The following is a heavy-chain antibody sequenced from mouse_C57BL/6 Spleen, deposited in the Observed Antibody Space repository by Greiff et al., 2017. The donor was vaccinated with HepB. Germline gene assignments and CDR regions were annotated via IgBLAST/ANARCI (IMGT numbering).Heavy chain of an antibody. Sequence: VNVVESGAELVRPGASVTLSCKASGYTFTDYEMHWVKQTPVHGLEWIGAIDPETGGTAYNQKFKGKAILTADKSSSTAYMELRSLTSEDSAVYYCTRSRWLLREGAMDYRGQGTSVTVSS. CDR2: IDPETGGT. J-gene: IGHJ4*01. CDR3: TRSRWLLREGAMDY. CDR1: GYTFTDYE. D-gene: IGHD2-3*01. V-gene: IGHV1-15*01.